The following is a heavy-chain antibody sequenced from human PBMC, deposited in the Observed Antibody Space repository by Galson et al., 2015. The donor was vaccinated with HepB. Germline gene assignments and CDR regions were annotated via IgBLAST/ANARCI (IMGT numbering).Heavy chain of an antibody. D-gene: IGHD3-22*01. CDR2: ISSSSEYI. V-gene: IGHV3-21*06. CDR3: AREEYDSPDY. Sequence: SLRLSCAASGFTFSNCGMNWVRQAPGKGLEWVSLISSSSEYIYYADSVKGRFTISRDNAKNSVYLQMNSLRAEDTAVYYCAREEYDSPDYWGQGTLVTVSS. J-gene: IGHJ4*02. CDR1: GFTFSNCG.